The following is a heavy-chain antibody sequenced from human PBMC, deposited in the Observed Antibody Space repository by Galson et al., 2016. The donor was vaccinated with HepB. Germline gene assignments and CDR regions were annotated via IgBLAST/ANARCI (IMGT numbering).Heavy chain of an antibody. CDR2: IKEDGSET. V-gene: IGHV3-7*05. Sequence: SLRLSCAASGFTFSDYYVSWVRQAPGKGLEWVANIKEDGSETYYAHSVTGRFTISRDNAKNSLFLQMSSLRADDTAVYYCAACSSSNCDDALDIWGQGTVVTVS. D-gene: IGHD2-2*01. CDR3: AACSSSNCDDALDI. CDR1: GFTFSDYY. J-gene: IGHJ3*02.